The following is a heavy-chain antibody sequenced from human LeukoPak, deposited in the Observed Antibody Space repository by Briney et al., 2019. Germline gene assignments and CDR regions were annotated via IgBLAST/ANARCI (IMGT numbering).Heavy chain of an antibody. Sequence: PSETLSLTCTVSAAPISSYYWSWIRQPPGKGLEWIGYIYYSGSTNYNPSLKSRVAISVDTSKNQVSLRLSSVTAADTAVYYCVRGGSLVGTTPHDTFDIWGQGTVVTVSS. J-gene: IGHJ3*02. CDR3: VRGGSLVGTTPHDTFDI. CDR1: AAPISSYY. V-gene: IGHV4-59*01. CDR2: IYYSGST. D-gene: IGHD1-26*01.